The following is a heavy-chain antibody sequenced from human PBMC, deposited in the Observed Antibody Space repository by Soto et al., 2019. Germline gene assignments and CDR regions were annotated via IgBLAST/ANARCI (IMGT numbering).Heavy chain of an antibody. Sequence: GGSLRLSCAASGFTFSSYAMSWVRQAPGKGLEWVSAISGSGGSTYYADSVKGRFTISRDNSKNTLYLQMNSLRAEDTAVYYCAKDMFVYDYVWGATRFDPWGQGTLVTVPS. J-gene: IGHJ5*02. CDR2: ISGSGGST. CDR3: AKDMFVYDYVWGATRFDP. V-gene: IGHV3-23*01. CDR1: GFTFSSYA. D-gene: IGHD3-16*01.